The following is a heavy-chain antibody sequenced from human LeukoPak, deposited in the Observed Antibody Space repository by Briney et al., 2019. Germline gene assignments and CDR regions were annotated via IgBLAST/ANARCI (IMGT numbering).Heavy chain of an antibody. V-gene: IGHV4-34*01. J-gene: IGHJ4*02. Sequence: SETLSLTCAVYGGSFSGYYWSWIRQPPGKGLEWIGEINHSGSTNYNPSLKSRVTISVDTSKNQFSLKLSSVTAADTAVYYCARGRRIVVVNRGPFDYWGQGTLVTVSS. CDR2: INHSGST. CDR1: GGSFSGYY. D-gene: IGHD3-22*01. CDR3: ARGRRIVVVNRGPFDY.